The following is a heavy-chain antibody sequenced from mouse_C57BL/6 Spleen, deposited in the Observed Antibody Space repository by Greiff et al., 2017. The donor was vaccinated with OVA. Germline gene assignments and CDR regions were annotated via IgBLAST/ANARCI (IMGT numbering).Heavy chain of an antibody. Sequence: EVKLVESGGGLVKPGGSLKLSCAASGFTFSDYGMHWVRQAPEKGLEWVAYISSGSSTIYYADTVKGRFTISRDNAKNTLFLQMTSLRSEDTAMYYCARGTGTPYYYAMDYWGQGTSVTVSS. V-gene: IGHV5-17*01. CDR1: GFTFSDYG. CDR2: ISSGSSTI. D-gene: IGHD4-1*01. CDR3: ARGTGTPYYYAMDY. J-gene: IGHJ4*01.